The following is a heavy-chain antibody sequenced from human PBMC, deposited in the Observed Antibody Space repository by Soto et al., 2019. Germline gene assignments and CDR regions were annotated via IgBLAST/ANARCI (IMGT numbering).Heavy chain of an antibody. J-gene: IGHJ4*02. CDR2: IIPIAGIA. Sequence: QVHLVQSGAEVKKPGSSVKVSCKASGGTFSRHGINWVRQAPGQGLEWMGGIIPIAGIAHYAQKFQGRVTITADESTSTVCLELSRLRSEHTAVYFLARDRATGSYHYFDYWGQGTLVTVSS. CDR1: GGTFSRHG. V-gene: IGHV1-69*01. CDR3: ARDRATGSYHYFDY. D-gene: IGHD1-26*01.